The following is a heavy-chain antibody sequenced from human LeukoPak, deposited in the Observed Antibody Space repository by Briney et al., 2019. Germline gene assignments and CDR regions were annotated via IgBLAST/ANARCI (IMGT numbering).Heavy chain of an antibody. J-gene: IGHJ3*02. CDR3: ARLKAGSDAFDI. CDR2: IYYSGST. V-gene: IGHV4-59*01. CDR1: GGSISSYY. D-gene: IGHD3-10*01. Sequence: SETLSLTCTVSGGSISSYYWSWIRQPPEKGLEWIGYIYYSGSTNYNPSLKSRVTISVDTSKNQFSLKLSSVTAADTAVYYCARLKAGSDAFDIWGQGTMVTVSS.